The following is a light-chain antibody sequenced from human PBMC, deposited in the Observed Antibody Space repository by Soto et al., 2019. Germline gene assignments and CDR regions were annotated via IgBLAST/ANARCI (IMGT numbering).Light chain of an antibody. J-gene: IGLJ3*02. CDR1: SSNIGSNA. V-gene: IGLV1-44*01. CDR3: AAWDDSLNGWV. CDR2: SNN. Sequence: QSVLTQPPSASGTPGQRVTISCSGSSSNIGSNAVNWYQQLPGTAPKLLIYSNNHRPSGVPDRFSGSKSGTSASLAISGVQSEDEADYYCAAWDDSLNGWVFGGGTKVTVL.